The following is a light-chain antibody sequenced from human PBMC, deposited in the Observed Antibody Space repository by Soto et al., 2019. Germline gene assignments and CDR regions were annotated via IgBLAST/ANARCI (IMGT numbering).Light chain of an antibody. J-gene: IGKJ1*01. Sequence: DIQITHSPSSLSASVLHRVTITPRASQGISTYLNWYQQKPGKAPKLLIYAASSLQSGVPSRFSGSGSETDFTLTISSLQPEDFATYSCQQSYNTTWTFGQGTKVDNK. CDR2: AAS. CDR1: QGISTY. V-gene: IGKV1-39*01. CDR3: QQSYNTTWT.